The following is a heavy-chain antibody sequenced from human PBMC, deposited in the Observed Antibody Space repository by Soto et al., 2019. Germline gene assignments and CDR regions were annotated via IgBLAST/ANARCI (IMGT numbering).Heavy chain of an antibody. Sequence: PGESLKISCKGSGYSFTSYWIGWVRQMPGKGLEWMGIIYPGDSDTRYSPSFQGQVTISADKSISTAYLQWSSLKASDTAMYYCARQRDIVAVPAAIHYYYGMDVWGQGTTVTVS. CDR3: ARQRDIVAVPAAIHYYYGMDV. V-gene: IGHV5-51*01. CDR2: IYPGDSDT. D-gene: IGHD2-2*02. J-gene: IGHJ6*02. CDR1: GYSFTSYW.